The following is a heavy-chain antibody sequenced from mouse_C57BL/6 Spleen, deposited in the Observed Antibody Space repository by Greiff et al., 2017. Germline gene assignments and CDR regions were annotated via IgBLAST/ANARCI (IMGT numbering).Heavy chain of an antibody. CDR1: GYTFTSYW. D-gene: IGHD2-2*01. CDR2: IDPSDSYT. J-gene: IGHJ3*01. Sequence: QVQLKQPGAELVKPGASVKLSCKASGYTFTSYWMQWVKQRPGQGLEWIGEIDPSDSYTNYKQKFKGKATLTVDTSSSKAYMQLSSLTSEDSAVYFCARSSTMVTKAWFAYWGQGTLVTVSA. V-gene: IGHV1-50*01. CDR3: ARSSTMVTKAWFAY.